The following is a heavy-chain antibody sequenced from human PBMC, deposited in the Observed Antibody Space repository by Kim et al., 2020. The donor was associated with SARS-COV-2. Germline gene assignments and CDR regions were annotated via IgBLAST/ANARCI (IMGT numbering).Heavy chain of an antibody. V-gene: IGHV3-20*04. Sequence: GGSLRLSCAASGFTFDDYGMSWVRQAPGKGLEWVSGINWNGGSTGYADSVKGRFTISRDNAKNSLYLQMNSLRAEDTALYYCARGGYSSGWYRIGYYYYYMDVWGKGTTVTVSS. CDR2: INWNGGST. CDR1: GFTFDDYG. CDR3: ARGGYSSGWYRIGYYYYYMDV. J-gene: IGHJ6*03. D-gene: IGHD6-19*01.